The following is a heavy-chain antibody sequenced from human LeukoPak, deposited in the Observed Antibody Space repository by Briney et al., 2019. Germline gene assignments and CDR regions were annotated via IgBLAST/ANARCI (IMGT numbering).Heavy chain of an antibody. CDR2: VHSSGYT. D-gene: IGHD1-26*01. CDR1: GGSISGNY. V-gene: IGHV4-4*09. Sequence: SETLSLTCTVSGGSISGNYWSWIRQPPGQGLEWIAYVHSSGYTNYNPSLKSRVTISVDTPNNQFSLKVTSVTAADTAMYYCTKRQGPTSGSYDYFDPWGQGALVTVSS. J-gene: IGHJ5*02. CDR3: TKRQGPTSGSYDYFDP.